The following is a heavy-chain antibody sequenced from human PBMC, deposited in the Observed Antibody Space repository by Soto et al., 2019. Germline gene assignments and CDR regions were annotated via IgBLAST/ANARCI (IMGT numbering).Heavy chain of an antibody. Sequence: PGGSLRLSCAASGFTFSSYSMNWVRQAPGKGLEWVSFISGSGGITYYADSVKGRFTISRDNSKNTLYLQMHSLRAEDTAIYYCEKDANWEDHYWGQGTLVTVSS. CDR3: EKDANWEDHY. V-gene: IGHV3-23*01. CDR1: GFTFSSYS. J-gene: IGHJ4*02. CDR2: ISGSGGIT. D-gene: IGHD1-1*01.